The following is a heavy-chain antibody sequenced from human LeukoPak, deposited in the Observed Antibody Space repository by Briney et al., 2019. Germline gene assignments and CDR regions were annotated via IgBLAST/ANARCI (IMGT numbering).Heavy chain of an antibody. Sequence: SETLSLTCSVSGGSISSYYWSWIRQPPGKVLEWIGYIYASGSTNYNPSLKSRVTISVDTSKNQFSLNLTSVTAADTAVYYCARHGDYYGSGIDYWGQGTLVTVSS. CDR3: ARHGDYYGSGIDY. D-gene: IGHD3-10*01. V-gene: IGHV4-4*09. J-gene: IGHJ4*02. CDR1: GGSISSYY. CDR2: IYASGST.